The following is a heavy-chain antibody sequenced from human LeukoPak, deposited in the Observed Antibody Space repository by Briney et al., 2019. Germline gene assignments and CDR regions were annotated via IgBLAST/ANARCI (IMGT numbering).Heavy chain of an antibody. CDR2: INHSGST. CDR1: SESFSDYY. J-gene: IGHJ4*02. V-gene: IGHV4-34*01. CDR3: ARGLPSLRSCYPLDY. D-gene: IGHD2-15*01. Sequence: PSETLSLACAVYSESFSDYYWTWIRQPPGKGLEWIGEINHSGSTNYNPSLKSRVTISVDTSKNQFSLKLSSVTAADTAVYYCARGLPSLRSCYPLDYWGQGTLVTVSS.